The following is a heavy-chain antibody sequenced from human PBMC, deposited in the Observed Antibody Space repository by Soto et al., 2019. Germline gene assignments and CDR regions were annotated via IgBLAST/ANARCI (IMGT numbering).Heavy chain of an antibody. CDR3: ARLPGIVAPGTVFLDN. CDR1: GYRFTSSW. J-gene: IGHJ4*02. D-gene: IGHD1-1*01. CDR2: IYPGDSDT. Sequence: RGESLKISCKASGYRFTSSWIGWVRQMPGKGLEWMGIIYPGDSDTRYRPSFQGQVTISADKSSSTAYLQWNSLQASDTAMYYCARLPGIVAPGTVFLDNWGQGTMVPSPQ. V-gene: IGHV5-51*01.